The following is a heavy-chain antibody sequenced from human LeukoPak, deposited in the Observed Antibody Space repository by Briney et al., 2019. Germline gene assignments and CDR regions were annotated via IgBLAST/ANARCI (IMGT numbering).Heavy chain of an antibody. CDR1: GYSFTSYW. CDR3: ARLLVVVVAASPNALDI. D-gene: IGHD2-15*01. V-gene: IGHV5-51*01. CDR2: IYPGDSDT. Sequence: PGESLKISCKGSGYSFTSYWIGWVRQMPGKGLEWRGIIYPGDSDTRYSPSFQGQVTISADKSISTAYLQWSSLKASDTAMYYCARLLVVVVAASPNALDIWGQGTMVTVSS. J-gene: IGHJ3*02.